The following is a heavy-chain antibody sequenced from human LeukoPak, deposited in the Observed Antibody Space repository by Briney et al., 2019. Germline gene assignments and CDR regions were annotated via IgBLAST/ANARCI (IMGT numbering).Heavy chain of an antibody. CDR2: INPNSGGT. CDR3: ARDLGLLNYYDSSLGAFDI. J-gene: IGHJ3*02. CDR1: GYTFTGYY. D-gene: IGHD3-22*01. V-gene: IGHV1-2*02. Sequence: GASVKVSCKASGYTFTGYYMHWVRQAPGQGLEWMGWINPNSGGTNYAQKFQGRVTMTRDTSISTAYMELSRLRSDDTAVYYCARDLGLLNYYDSSLGAFDIWGQGTMVTVSS.